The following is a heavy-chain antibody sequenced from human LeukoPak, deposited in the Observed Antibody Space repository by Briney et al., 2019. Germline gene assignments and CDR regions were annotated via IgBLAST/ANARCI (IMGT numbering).Heavy chain of an antibody. Sequence: SETLSLTCAVYGGSFSGYYWSWIRQPPGKGLEWIGEINHSGSTNYNPSLKSRVTISVDTSKNQFSLKLSSVTAADTAVYYCAREWLAARRGYFDYWGQGTLVTVSS. V-gene: IGHV4-34*01. CDR2: INHSGST. J-gene: IGHJ4*02. CDR3: AREWLAARRGYFDY. CDR1: GGSFSGYY. D-gene: IGHD6-6*01.